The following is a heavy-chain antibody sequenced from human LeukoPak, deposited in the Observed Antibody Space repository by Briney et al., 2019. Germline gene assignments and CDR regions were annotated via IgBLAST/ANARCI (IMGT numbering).Heavy chain of an antibody. CDR2: ISTNGRIA. Sequence: GGSLRLSCAASGFTFSSYWMHWVRQAPGKGLVWVSRISTNGRIAAYADSVKGRFTISRDNAKNTVYLQMNSLRAEDTAAYYCARGGLPIMIEVATHFAPGSWGQGTLVSVSS. CDR1: GFTFSSYW. J-gene: IGHJ4*02. D-gene: IGHD3-22*01. CDR3: ARGGLPIMIEVATHFAPGS. V-gene: IGHV3-74*03.